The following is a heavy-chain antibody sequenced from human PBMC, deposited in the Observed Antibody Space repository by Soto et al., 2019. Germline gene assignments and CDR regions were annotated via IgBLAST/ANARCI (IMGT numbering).Heavy chain of an antibody. Sequence: GSLRLSCAASGFTFSNYWITWVRQAPGKGLEWVSAISGSGGSTYYADSVKGRFTISRDNSKNTLYLQMNSLRAEDTAVYYCATPGLLEWFFPYWGQGTLVTVSS. CDR2: ISGSGGST. D-gene: IGHD3-3*01. CDR1: GFTFSNYW. V-gene: IGHV3-23*01. CDR3: ATPGLLEWFFPY. J-gene: IGHJ4*02.